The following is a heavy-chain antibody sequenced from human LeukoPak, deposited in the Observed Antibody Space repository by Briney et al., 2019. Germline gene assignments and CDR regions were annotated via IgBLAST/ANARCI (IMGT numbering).Heavy chain of an antibody. CDR2: INSDGSST. Sequence: GGSLRLSCAASGFTFSSYAMSWVRQAPGKGLVWVSRINSDGSSTSYADSVKGRFTISRDNAKNTLYLQMNSLRAEDTAVYYCARRSPNYDFWSGYDYWGQGTLVTVSS. CDR3: ARRSPNYDFWSGYDY. V-gene: IGHV3-74*01. D-gene: IGHD3-3*01. CDR1: GFTFSSYA. J-gene: IGHJ4*02.